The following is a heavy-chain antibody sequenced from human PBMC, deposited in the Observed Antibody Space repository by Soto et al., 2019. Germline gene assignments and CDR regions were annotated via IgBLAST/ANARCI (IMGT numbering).Heavy chain of an antibody. Sequence: SETLSLTCAVYGGSFSGYYWSWIRQPPGKGLEWIGEINHSGSTNYNPSLKSRVTISVDTSKNQFSLKLSSVTAADTAVYYCARLTIFGVVTPYYYYYYMAVWGQGTTVTVSS. D-gene: IGHD3-3*01. V-gene: IGHV4-34*01. CDR2: INHSGST. J-gene: IGHJ6*03. CDR1: GGSFSGYY. CDR3: ARLTIFGVVTPYYYYYYMAV.